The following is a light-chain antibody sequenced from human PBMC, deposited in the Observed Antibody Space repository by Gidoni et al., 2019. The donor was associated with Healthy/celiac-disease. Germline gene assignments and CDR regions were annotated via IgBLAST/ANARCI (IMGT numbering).Light chain of an antibody. J-gene: IGKJ4*01. Sequence: DIVMTQSPDSLTVSLGERATINCQSSQTVLYSSNNKNYLTWYQQKPGQPPKLLIYWASTRESGVPDRFSGSGSGTDFTLTICSLQAEDVAVYYCQQHYSTPLTFGGGTKVKIK. CDR2: WAS. V-gene: IGKV4-1*01. CDR1: QTVLYSSNNKNY. CDR3: QQHYSTPLT.